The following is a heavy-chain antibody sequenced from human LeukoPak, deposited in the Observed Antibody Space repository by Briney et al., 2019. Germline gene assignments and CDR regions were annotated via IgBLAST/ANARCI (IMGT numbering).Heavy chain of an antibody. CDR2: FDPGNGEI. D-gene: IGHD3-3*01. CDR3: AAGGLYDLLPY. J-gene: IGHJ4*02. V-gene: IGHV1-24*01. CDR1: GHTLSDLT. Sequence: ASVKVSCKVSGHTLSDLTMHWVRQAPGKGLEWMGGFDPGNGEIIYAQKFQGRVTMTEDASTDTAYMELSSLKSEDTAVYYCAAGGLYDLLPYWGQGTLVTVSS.